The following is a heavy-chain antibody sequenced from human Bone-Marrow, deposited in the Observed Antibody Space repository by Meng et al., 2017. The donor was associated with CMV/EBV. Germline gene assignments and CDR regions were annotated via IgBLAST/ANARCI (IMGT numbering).Heavy chain of an antibody. V-gene: IGHV2-70*20. D-gene: IGHD2-2*01. J-gene: IGHJ2*01. CDR2: IDWDDDK. CDR3: ARILGPAGPTRAFWYFDP. Sequence: SGPTLVKPTQTLTLTCTFSGFSLSTSGMCVSWVRQPPGKALEWLALIDWDDDKYYSTSLKTRLTVSKDTSKNQVVLTMTNMDPVDTATYYCARILGPAGPTRAFWYFDPWGRGNLVTVSS. CDR1: GFSLSTSGMC.